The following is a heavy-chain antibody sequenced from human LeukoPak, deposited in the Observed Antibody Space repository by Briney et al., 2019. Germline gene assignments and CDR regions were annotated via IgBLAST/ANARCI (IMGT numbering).Heavy chain of an antibody. CDR2: ISAYNGNT. J-gene: IGHJ4*02. V-gene: IGHV1-18*01. D-gene: IGHD4-11*01. Sequence: ASVKVSCKASGYTFTSYGINWVRQAPGQGLEWMGWISAYNGNTNYAQKFQGRVTMTSDTSTSTVYMELKSLRSEDTAVYFCARVGTTGATADNWGQGTLVTVSS. CDR1: GYTFTSYG. CDR3: ARVGTTGATADN.